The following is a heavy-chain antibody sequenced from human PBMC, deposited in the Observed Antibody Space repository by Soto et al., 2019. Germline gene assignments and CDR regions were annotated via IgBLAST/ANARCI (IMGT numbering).Heavy chain of an antibody. CDR1: GGSISSGYYY. CDR3: ASSSLYGMGV. J-gene: IGHJ6*02. V-gene: IGHV4-30-4*01. Sequence: QVQLQESGPGLVKPSQTLSLTCSVSGGSISSGYYYWSWIRQPPGKGLEWIGNIYYSGNTYYNPSLNSRLMISIGTPKNHFSLKVGSVTAADTAVSYCASSSLYGMGVWGQGTTVTVSS. CDR2: IYYSGNT.